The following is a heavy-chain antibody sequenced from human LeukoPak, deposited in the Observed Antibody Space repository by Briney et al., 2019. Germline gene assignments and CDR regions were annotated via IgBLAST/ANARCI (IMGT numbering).Heavy chain of an antibody. J-gene: IGHJ4*02. D-gene: IGHD4-17*01. CDR3: APDEGGDYVGLDY. CDR2: INTDGSFT. CDR1: GFTFSSYW. V-gene: IGHV3-74*01. Sequence: GGSLRLSCAASGFTFSSYWMHWVRQAPGKGLVWVSRINTDGSFTRYADSVKGRFTISRDNSKNTLYLQMSSLQTEDTAVYYCAPDEGGDYVGLDYWGQGTLVTVSS.